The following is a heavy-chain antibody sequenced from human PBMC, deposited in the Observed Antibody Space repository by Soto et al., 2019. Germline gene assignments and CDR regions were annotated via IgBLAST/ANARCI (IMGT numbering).Heavy chain of an antibody. D-gene: IGHD5-12*01. CDR2: IYYSGST. CDR3: ARVWLQFGAFDI. J-gene: IGHJ3*02. Sequence: QLQLQESGPGLVKPSETLSLTCTVSGGSISSSSYYWGWIRQPPGKGLEWIGSIYYSGSTYYNPSLKSRVTISVDTSKNQFSLKLSSVTAADTAVYYCARVWLQFGAFDIWGQGTMVTVSS. CDR1: GGSISSSSYY. V-gene: IGHV4-39*01.